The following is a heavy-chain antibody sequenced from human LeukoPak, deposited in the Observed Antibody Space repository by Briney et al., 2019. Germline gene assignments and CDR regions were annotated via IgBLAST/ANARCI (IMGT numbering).Heavy chain of an antibody. CDR2: INWNGGST. V-gene: IGHV3-20*04. J-gene: IGHJ4*02. D-gene: IGHD7-27*01. CDR1: GFTFDDYG. Sequence: GGSLRLSCAASGFTFDDYGMSWVRQAPGKGLEWVSGINWNGGSTGYADSVKGRFTISRDNSKNTLYLQMNSLRVEDTAVYYCAKRKLNWGFYDYWGQGSLVTVSS. CDR3: AKRKLNWGFYDY.